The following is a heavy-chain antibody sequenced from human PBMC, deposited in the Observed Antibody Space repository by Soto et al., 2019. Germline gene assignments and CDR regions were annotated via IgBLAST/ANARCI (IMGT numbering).Heavy chain of an antibody. CDR1: GFTFSIYW. V-gene: IGHV3-74*01. Sequence: EVQLVESGGGLVQPGGSLRLSCAASGFTFSIYWLHWVLQAPGKGLVWGSRINSDGSSTSYADSVKGRFTISRDNAKNTLYLQMNSLRAEDTAVYYCARVGRRNGGNRCYFDLWGRGTLVTVSS. CDR2: INSDGSST. CDR3: ARVGRRNGGNRCYFDL. D-gene: IGHD2-15*01. J-gene: IGHJ2*01.